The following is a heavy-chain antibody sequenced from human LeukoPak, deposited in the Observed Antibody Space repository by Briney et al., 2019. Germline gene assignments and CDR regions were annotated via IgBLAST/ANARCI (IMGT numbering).Heavy chain of an antibody. Sequence: GGSLRLSCAASGFDFGGFYMHWVRQASGRGLEWVGLIRSKARSYTTVYAEAVKGRFSISRDDSENTAYLQMNSLKADDTAVYYCTRQDCSGGSCSYVDYWGQGTLVTVSS. CDR2: IRSKARSYTT. D-gene: IGHD2-15*01. J-gene: IGHJ4*02. V-gene: IGHV3-73*01. CDR3: TRQDCSGGSCSYVDY. CDR1: GFDFGGFY.